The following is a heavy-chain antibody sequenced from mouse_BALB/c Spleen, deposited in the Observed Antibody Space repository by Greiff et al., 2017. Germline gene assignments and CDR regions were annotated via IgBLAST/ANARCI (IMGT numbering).Heavy chain of an antibody. CDR2: IWAGGST. V-gene: IGHV2-9*02. D-gene: IGHD1-2*01. CDR1: GFSLTSYG. Sequence: VQRVESGPGLVAPSQSLSITCTVSGFSLTSYGVHWVRQPPGKGLEWLGVIWAGGSTNYNSALMSRLSISKDNSKSQVFLKMNSLQTDDTAMYYCAREGDYYGYYAMDYWGQGTSVTVSS. CDR3: AREGDYYGYYAMDY. J-gene: IGHJ4*01.